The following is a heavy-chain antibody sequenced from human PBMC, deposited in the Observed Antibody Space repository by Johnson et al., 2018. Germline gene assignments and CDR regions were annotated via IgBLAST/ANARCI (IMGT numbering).Heavy chain of an antibody. Sequence: QVQLVESGGGVVQPGRSXRLSCGVSGFIFSRYAMHWVRQAPGKGLEWVAVISYDGSNKYYPDSVKGRFTISRDNSKNRLYLQMNSLRAEDTAVYYCARGPRYATLRLGELSSLREEYFQYWGQGTLVTVSS. J-gene: IGHJ1*01. CDR3: ARGPRYATLRLGELSSLREEYFQY. CDR2: ISYDGSNK. CDR1: GFIFSRYA. V-gene: IGHV3-30-3*01. D-gene: IGHD3-16*02.